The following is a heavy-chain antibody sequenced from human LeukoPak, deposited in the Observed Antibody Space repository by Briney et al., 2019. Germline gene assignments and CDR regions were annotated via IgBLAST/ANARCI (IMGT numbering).Heavy chain of an antibody. J-gene: IGHJ4*02. Sequence: SPTLSLTCAISGDSVSSNSAGWNWIRQSPSRGLEWLGRTYYRSKWYNDYAVFVKSRITINPDTSKNQFSLQLNSVTPEDTAIYYCAREGDYNYYSGYVHFAYWGQGSLVTVSS. D-gene: IGHD3-22*01. CDR2: TYYRSKWYN. V-gene: IGHV6-1*01. CDR1: GDSVSSNSAG. CDR3: AREGDYNYYSGYVHFAY.